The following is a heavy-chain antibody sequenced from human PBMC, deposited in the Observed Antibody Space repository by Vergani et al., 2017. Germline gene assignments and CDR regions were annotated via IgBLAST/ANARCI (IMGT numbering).Heavy chain of an antibody. CDR3: ARVPRWLQLRYFDY. D-gene: IGHD5-24*01. Sequence: QVQLQQWGAGLLKPSETLSPTCAVYGRYFSGSYWSWIRKPPGKGQEWIGDINHSGSTNYNPSLKSRVTISVDTSKNQFSLKLSSVTAADTAVYYCARVPRWLQLRYFDYWGQGTLVTVSS. CDR2: INHSGST. V-gene: IGHV4-34*01. CDR1: GRYFSGSY. J-gene: IGHJ4*02.